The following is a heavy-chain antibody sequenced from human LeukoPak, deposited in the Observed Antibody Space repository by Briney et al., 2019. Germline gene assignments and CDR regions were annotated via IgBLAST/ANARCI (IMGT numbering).Heavy chain of an antibody. J-gene: IGHJ5*02. Sequence: GGSLRLSCAASGFTFSSYWMHWVRQAPGKGLVWVLRINSDGSSTSYADSVKGRFTISRDNAKNTLYLQMNSLRAEDTAVYYCARDLDDPAIAAAGPNWFDPWGQGTLVTVSS. CDR2: INSDGSST. V-gene: IGHV3-74*01. CDR3: ARDLDDPAIAAAGPNWFDP. D-gene: IGHD6-13*01. CDR1: GFTFSSYW.